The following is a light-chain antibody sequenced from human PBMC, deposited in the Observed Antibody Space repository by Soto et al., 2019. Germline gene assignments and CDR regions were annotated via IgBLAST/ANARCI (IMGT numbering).Light chain of an antibody. CDR3: QQRRNWPLT. V-gene: IGKV3-11*01. J-gene: IGKJ5*01. Sequence: EIVLTQSPATLSLSPGDRATLSCRASQSVYNYLAWYQQKPGQAPRLVMYDAGTRATGISDRFSGSGSGTDFTLTISSLEPEDFAVYYCQQRRNWPLTFGQGTRLEVK. CDR1: QSVYNY. CDR2: DAG.